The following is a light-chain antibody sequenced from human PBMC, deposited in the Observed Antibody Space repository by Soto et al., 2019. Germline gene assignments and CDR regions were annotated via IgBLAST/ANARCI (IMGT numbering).Light chain of an antibody. Sequence: EIVMTQSPATLSVSPGERATLSCRASQSVSSNLAWYQQKPGQAPRLLIYGASTRATGIPARFSGSGSGTVFTLTISSLQSEDFAVYYCQQYNNWLYTFGQGTKLEIK. CDR1: QSVSSN. J-gene: IGKJ2*01. V-gene: IGKV3-15*01. CDR3: QQYNNWLYT. CDR2: GAS.